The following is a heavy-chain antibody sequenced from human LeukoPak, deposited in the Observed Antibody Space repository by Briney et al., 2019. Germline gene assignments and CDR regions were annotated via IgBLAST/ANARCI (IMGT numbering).Heavy chain of an antibody. V-gene: IGHV3-15*01. Sequence: PGGSLRLSCAASGFTFSNAWMSWVRQAPGKGLEWVGRIKSKTDGGTTDYAAPVKGRFTISRDDSKNTLYLQMNSLKTEDTDVYYCTTLVVVVAANWFDPWGQGTLVTVSS. CDR3: TTLVVVVAANWFDP. CDR1: GFTFSNAW. CDR2: IKSKTDGGTT. J-gene: IGHJ5*02. D-gene: IGHD2-15*01.